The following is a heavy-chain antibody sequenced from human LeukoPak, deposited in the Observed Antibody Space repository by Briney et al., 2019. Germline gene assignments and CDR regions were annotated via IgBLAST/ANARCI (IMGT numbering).Heavy chain of an antibody. CDR3: ARDHGQWPPYY. V-gene: IGHV4-61*02. CDR1: GDSISSDDFY. Sequence: PSQTLSLTCTVSGDSISSDDFYWSWIRQPAGKGLEWIGRIYTSGSTNYNPSLKSRVTMSVDTSKNQFSLKLSSVTAADTAVYYCARDHGQWPPYYWGQGTLVTVSS. D-gene: IGHD6-19*01. CDR2: IYTSGST. J-gene: IGHJ4*02.